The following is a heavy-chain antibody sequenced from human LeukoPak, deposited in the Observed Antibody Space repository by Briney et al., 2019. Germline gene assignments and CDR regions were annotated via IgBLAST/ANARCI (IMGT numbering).Heavy chain of an antibody. CDR1: GGSISSHY. J-gene: IGHJ3*02. Sequence: PSETLSLTCTVSGGSISSHYWSWIRQPAGKGLEWIGRIYTSGSTNYNPSLKSRVTMSVDTSKNQFSLKLSSVTAADTAVYYCARGKSSGSYFAFDIWGQGTMVTVSS. CDR2: IYTSGST. CDR3: ARGKSSGSYFAFDI. V-gene: IGHV4-4*07. D-gene: IGHD3-10*01.